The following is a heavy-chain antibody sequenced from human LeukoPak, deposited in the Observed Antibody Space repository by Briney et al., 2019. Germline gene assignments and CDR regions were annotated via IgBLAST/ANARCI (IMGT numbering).Heavy chain of an antibody. CDR1: GGSISSYY. J-gene: IGHJ4*02. CDR3: ARTVGATFFDY. D-gene: IGHD1-26*01. CDR2: IYYSGST. V-gene: IGHV4-59*01. Sequence: SETLSLTCTVSGGSISSYYWSWIRQPPGKGLEWIGYIYYSGSTNYNPSLKSRVTISVVTSKNQFSLKLSSVTAADAAVYYCARTVGATFFDYWGQGTLVTVSS.